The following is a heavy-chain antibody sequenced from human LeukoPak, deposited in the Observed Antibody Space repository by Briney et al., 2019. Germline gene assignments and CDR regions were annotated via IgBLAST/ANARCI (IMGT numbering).Heavy chain of an antibody. J-gene: IGHJ4*02. CDR3: ARGYCSSTSCYWDSG. V-gene: IGHV1-69*04. Sequence: ASVKVSCKASGGTFSSYAISWVRQAPRQGLEWMGRIIPILGIANYAQKFQGRVTITADKSTSTAYMELSSLRSEDTAVYYCARGYCSSTSCYWDSGWGQGTLVTVSS. CDR2: IIPILGIA. CDR1: GGTFSSYA. D-gene: IGHD2-2*01.